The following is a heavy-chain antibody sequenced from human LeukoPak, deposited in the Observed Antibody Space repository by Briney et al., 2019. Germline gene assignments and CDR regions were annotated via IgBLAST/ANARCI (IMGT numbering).Heavy chain of an antibody. J-gene: IGHJ4*02. CDR2: ISYDGSNK. CDR3: ARVPRGILTGSYYFDY. D-gene: IGHD3-9*01. V-gene: IGHV3-30*03. Sequence: GRSLRLSCAASGFSFSSYGMHWVRQAPGKGLEWVAVISYDGSNKYYADSVKGRFTISRDNSKNTLYLQMNSLRAEDTAVYYCARVPRGILTGSYYFDYWGQGTLVTVSS. CDR1: GFSFSSYG.